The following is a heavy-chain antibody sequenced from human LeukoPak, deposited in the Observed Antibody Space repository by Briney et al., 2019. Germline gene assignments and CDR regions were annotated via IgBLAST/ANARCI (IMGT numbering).Heavy chain of an antibody. CDR1: GFTFANAW. CDR3: ATGGHYFGS. V-gene: IGHV3-15*01. CDR2: IKSQTEGATT. Sequence: GGSLRLPCATSGFTFANAWLSWVRQAPGEGLQWVGHIKSQTEGATTDYATPVKGRFTIWRDDSANTLYLQMNGLRTDDTAVYYCATGGHYFGSWGQGTLVTVSS. J-gene: IGHJ4*02.